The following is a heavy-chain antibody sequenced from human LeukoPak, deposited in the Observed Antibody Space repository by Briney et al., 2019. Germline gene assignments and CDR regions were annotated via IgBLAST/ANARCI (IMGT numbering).Heavy chain of an antibody. Sequence: PSETLSLTCTVSGGSISSCSYYWSWLRQPAGKGLEWIGRIYTSGSTNYNPSLKSRVTISVDTSKNQFSLKLSSVTAADTAVYYCARDLLGSSWYQVDYWGQGTLVTVFS. CDR2: IYTSGST. CDR1: GGSISSCSYY. CDR3: ARDLLGSSWYQVDY. V-gene: IGHV4-61*02. J-gene: IGHJ4*02. D-gene: IGHD6-13*01.